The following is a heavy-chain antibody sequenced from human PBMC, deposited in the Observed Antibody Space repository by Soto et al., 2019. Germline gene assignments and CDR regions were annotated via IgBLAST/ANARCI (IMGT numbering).Heavy chain of an antibody. J-gene: IGHJ6*02. CDR3: AKDAGNLGYCDSPSCSYYYYGMDV. CDR2: ISGSGGIT. Sequence: EVQLLESGGGLVQPGGSLRLSCAASGFTFNNYAVNWVRQAPGKGLEWVSAISGSGGITYSADSVKGRFTISRDNSKNTVYLQMNSLRGEDTAVYYCAKDAGNLGYCDSPSCSYYYYGMDVWGQGTTVTASS. V-gene: IGHV3-23*01. D-gene: IGHD2-2*01. CDR1: GFTFNNYA.